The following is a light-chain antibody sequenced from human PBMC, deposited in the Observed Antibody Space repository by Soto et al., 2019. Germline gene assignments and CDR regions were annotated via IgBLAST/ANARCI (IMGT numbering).Light chain of an antibody. CDR3: QKYGSSHQT. V-gene: IGKV3D-20*01. Sequence: EIVLTQTPATLSLSPGERATLSCGASQSVIGSYFAWYQQKPGLAPRLRIYDASYRATGIPDRFSASGSVAHFSLTISRLAPEDFAVYYCQKYGSSHQTFGQGTKMEIK. J-gene: IGKJ2*01. CDR2: DAS. CDR1: QSVIGSY.